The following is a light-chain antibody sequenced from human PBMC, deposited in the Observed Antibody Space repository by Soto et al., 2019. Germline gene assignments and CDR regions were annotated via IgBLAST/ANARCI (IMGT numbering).Light chain of an antibody. Sequence: DIQMTQSPSTLSASVGDRVTITCRASQSIDIWLAWYQQKPGKAPKLLIYKASSLESGVPSRFSGSGSGTEFTLTISSLLPDDFATYYCQQYNSYPLTFGGGTKMEIK. CDR3: QQYNSYPLT. V-gene: IGKV1-5*03. CDR1: QSIDIW. CDR2: KAS. J-gene: IGKJ4*01.